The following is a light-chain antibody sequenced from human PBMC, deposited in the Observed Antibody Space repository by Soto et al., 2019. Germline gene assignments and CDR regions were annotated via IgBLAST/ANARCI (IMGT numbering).Light chain of an antibody. J-gene: IGKJ4*01. V-gene: IGKV3D-15*01. CDR2: GAS. CDR1: QSVSDN. Sequence: EIVMTQSPVTLSVSPGERATLSCRASQSVSDNLVWYQQKPGQAPRLLFYGASTRATDIPVRFSGSGSGTEFTLTISSLQSEDFAVYYCQQYNNWPLTFGGGTKV. CDR3: QQYNNWPLT.